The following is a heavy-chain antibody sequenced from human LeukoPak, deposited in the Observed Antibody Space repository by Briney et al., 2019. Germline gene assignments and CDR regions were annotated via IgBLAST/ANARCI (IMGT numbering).Heavy chain of an antibody. CDR2: IYAGDSDT. CDR1: GYSFNTYW. CDR3: ARGRGRQTTDAFDV. V-gene: IGHV5-51*01. D-gene: IGHD3-16*01. J-gene: IGHJ3*01. Sequence: GESLKISCKGSGYSFNTYWIGWVRQMPGKGLEWMGLIYAGDSDTRYSPSFQGQVTISADKSISTAYLQWSSLKASDTAIYYCARGRGRQTTDAFDVWGQGTMVTVSS.